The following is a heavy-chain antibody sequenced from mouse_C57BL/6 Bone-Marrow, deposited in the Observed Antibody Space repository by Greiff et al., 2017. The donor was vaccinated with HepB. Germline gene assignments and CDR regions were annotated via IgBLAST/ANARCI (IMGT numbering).Heavy chain of an antibody. J-gene: IGHJ2*01. V-gene: IGHV1-55*01. Sequence: QVQLQQPGAELVKPGASVKMSCKASGYTFTSYWITWVKQRPGQGLEWIGDIYPGSGSTNYNEKFKSKATLTVDTSSSTAYMQLSSLTSEDSAVYYCARNYYGSSYGDFDYWGQGTTLTVSS. CDR3: ARNYYGSSYGDFDY. CDR2: IYPGSGST. CDR1: GYTFTSYW. D-gene: IGHD1-1*01.